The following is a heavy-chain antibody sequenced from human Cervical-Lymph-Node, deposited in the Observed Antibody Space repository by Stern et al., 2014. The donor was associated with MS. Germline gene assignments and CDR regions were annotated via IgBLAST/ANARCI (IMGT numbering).Heavy chain of an antibody. V-gene: IGHV3-33*01. CDR1: GFSFSRYA. D-gene: IGHD6-13*01. Sequence: QVQLVQSGGGVVQPGRSLRLSCAASGFSFSRYAMHWVRQAPGKGLEWVALIWYDGSNPYYADSVTGRFTISRDNFKNTLYLQMNSLRAEDTAVYSCASAYSSSHYYFDYWGQGTLVTVSS. CDR3: ASAYSSSHYYFDY. CDR2: IWYDGSNP. J-gene: IGHJ4*02.